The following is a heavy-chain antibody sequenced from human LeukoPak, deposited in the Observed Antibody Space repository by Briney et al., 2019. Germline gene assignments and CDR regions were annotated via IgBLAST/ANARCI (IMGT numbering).Heavy chain of an antibody. J-gene: IGHJ4*02. CDR2: INTNTGNP. CDR1: GYTFTSYA. D-gene: IGHD6-13*01. CDR3: ARDRSHPYSSSWYPY. V-gene: IGHV7-4-1*02. Sequence: ASVKVSRKASGYTFTSYAMNWVRQAPGQGLEWMGWINTNTGNPTYAQGFTGRFVFSLDTSVSTAYLQISSLKAEDTAVYYCARDRSHPYSSSWYPYWGQGTLVTVSS.